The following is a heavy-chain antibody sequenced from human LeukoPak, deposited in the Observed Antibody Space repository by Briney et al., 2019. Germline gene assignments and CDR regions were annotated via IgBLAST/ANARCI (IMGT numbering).Heavy chain of an antibody. CDR2: IWYDGSNK. D-gene: IGHD6-13*01. CDR1: GFTFSSYG. Sequence: PGRSLRLSCAASGFTFSSYGMHWVRQAPGKGLEWVAVIWYDGSNKYYADSVKGRFTISRDNSKNTLYLQMNSLRAEDTAVYYCARDHGIAAAVPSAFDIWGQGTMVTVSS. J-gene: IGHJ3*02. CDR3: ARDHGIAAAVPSAFDI. V-gene: IGHV3-33*01.